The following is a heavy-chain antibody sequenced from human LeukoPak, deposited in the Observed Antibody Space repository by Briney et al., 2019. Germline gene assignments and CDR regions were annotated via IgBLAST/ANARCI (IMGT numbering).Heavy chain of an antibody. J-gene: IGHJ4*02. D-gene: IGHD3-22*01. CDR3: ASARAPYYDSPYYFDY. CDR2: IIPIFGTA. CDR1: GGTLSSYA. Sequence: ASVKVSCKASGGTLSSYAISWVRQAPGQGLEWMGGIIPIFGTANYAQKFQGRVTITADESTSTAYMELSSLRSEDTAVYYCASARAPYYDSPYYFDYWGQGTLVTVSS. V-gene: IGHV1-69*13.